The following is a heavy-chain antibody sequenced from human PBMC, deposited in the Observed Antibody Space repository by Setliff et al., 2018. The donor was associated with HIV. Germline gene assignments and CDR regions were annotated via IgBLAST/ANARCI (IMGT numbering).Heavy chain of an antibody. Sequence: GGSLRLSCAASGFTFSSYGMHWVRQAPGKGLEWVAFIRYDGTNKYYADSVKGRFTISRDNSKNTLYLQMNSLRAEDTAVYYCAKDTFSGSYNFDFWGQGTLVTVSS. D-gene: IGHD1-26*01. CDR3: AKDTFSGSYNFDF. V-gene: IGHV3-30*02. CDR2: IRYDGTNK. CDR1: GFTFSSYG. J-gene: IGHJ4*02.